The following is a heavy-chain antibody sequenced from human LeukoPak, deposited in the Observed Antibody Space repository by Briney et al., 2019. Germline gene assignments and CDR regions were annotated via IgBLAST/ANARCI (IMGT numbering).Heavy chain of an antibody. CDR3: ARRYCSGGSCSSFDY. Sequence: PSETLSLSCTVSGDSISSYYWSWIRQRPGKGLEWNGYIYYSALTTYNPSLQSRVTISVDTSKNQFSLKLSSVTAADTAVYYCARRYCSGGSCSSFDYWGQGTPVTVSS. V-gene: IGHV4-59*01. CDR1: GDSISSYY. CDR2: IYYSALT. D-gene: IGHD2-15*01. J-gene: IGHJ4*02.